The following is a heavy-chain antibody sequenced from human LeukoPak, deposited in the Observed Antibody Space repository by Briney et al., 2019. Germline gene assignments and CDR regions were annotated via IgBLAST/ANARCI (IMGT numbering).Heavy chain of an antibody. D-gene: IGHD1-26*01. J-gene: IGHJ4*02. CDR2: INPSGGST. V-gene: IGHV1-46*01. Sequence: ASVKVSCKASGYTFTSYGISWVRQAPGQGLEWMGIINPSGGSTSYAQKFQGRVTMTRDMSTSTVYMELSSLRFEDTAVYYCARDSTLTAYSGSSIPLCYWGQGTLVTVSS. CDR1: GYTFTSYG. CDR3: ARDSTLTAYSGSSIPLCY.